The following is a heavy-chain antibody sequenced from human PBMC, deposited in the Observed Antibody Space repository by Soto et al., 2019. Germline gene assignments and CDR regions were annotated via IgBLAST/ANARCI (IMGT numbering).Heavy chain of an antibody. Sequence: GESLKISCKGSGYTFTSYWIGWARQMPGKGLEWMGIIYPGDSDTRHSPSFQGQVTISVDKSISTAYLQWSTLKASDTAMYYCARHEPLCSGANCPPAVYMDVWGPGTTVTV. CDR3: ARHEPLCSGANCPPAVYMDV. CDR1: GYTFTSYW. V-gene: IGHV5-51*01. D-gene: IGHD2-15*01. CDR2: IYPGDSDT. J-gene: IGHJ6*03.